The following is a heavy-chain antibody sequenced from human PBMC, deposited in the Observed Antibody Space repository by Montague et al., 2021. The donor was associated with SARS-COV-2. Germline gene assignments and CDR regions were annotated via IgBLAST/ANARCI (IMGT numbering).Heavy chain of an antibody. CDR2: ISYDGSNK. CDR3: ARDRDEYIWGSYENFDY. Sequence: SLRLSCAASGFTFSSYAMHWVRQAPGKGLEWVAVISYDGSNKYYADSVKGRFTISRDNSKNTLYLQMNSLRAEDTAVYYCARDRDEYIWGSYENFDYGGQGPRVTVPS. V-gene: IGHV3-30*04. J-gene: IGHJ4*02. D-gene: IGHD3-16*01. CDR1: GFTFSSYA.